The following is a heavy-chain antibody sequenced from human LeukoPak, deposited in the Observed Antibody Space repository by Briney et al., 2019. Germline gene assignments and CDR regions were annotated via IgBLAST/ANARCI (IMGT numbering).Heavy chain of an antibody. Sequence: SETLSLTCAVYGGTFSGYYWSWIRQPPGKRLEWVGESNDSGGTNYNPSLKSRVTISADKSKNQVSLKLTSVTAADTAVYYCARLPVIVGAALEYYYYYMDVRGQGTTVTVSS. J-gene: IGHJ6*03. CDR1: GGTFSGYY. V-gene: IGHV4-34*01. CDR3: ARLPVIVGAALEYYYYYMDV. CDR2: SNDSGGT. D-gene: IGHD1-26*01.